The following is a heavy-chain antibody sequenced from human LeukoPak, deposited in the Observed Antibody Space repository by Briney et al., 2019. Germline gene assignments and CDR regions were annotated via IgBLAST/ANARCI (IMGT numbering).Heavy chain of an antibody. CDR1: GYSVTSYW. Sequence: GESLKISWKGSGYSVTSYWVSRGRQMPGKGLEWMGRIDPSDSYTNYSPSFQGHVTISADKSISTAYLQWSSLKASDTAMYYCARLRGDNFDYWGQGTLVTVSS. D-gene: IGHD2-21*02. CDR2: IDPSDSYT. CDR3: ARLRGDNFDY. J-gene: IGHJ4*02. V-gene: IGHV5-10-1*01.